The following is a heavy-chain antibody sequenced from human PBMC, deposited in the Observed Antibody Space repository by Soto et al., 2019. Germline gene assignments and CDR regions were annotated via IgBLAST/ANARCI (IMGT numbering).Heavy chain of an antibody. V-gene: IGHV4-4*02. CDR1: GDSISSSNW. J-gene: IGHJ4*02. D-gene: IGHD3-22*01. CDR2: MFHSGGT. CDR3: ARAGFYDSSGDYFWHLDS. Sequence: QVQLQESGPGLVKPSETLSLTCAVSGDSISSSNWWSWVRQSPGKGLEWIAEMFHSGGTKYNPSLKSRVTISLDESKNQFSLHLTSVTVADSAVYYCARAGFYDSSGDYFWHLDSWGQGIRVTVSS.